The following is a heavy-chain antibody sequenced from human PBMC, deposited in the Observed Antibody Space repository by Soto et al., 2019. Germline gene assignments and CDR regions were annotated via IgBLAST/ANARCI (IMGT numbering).Heavy chain of an antibody. D-gene: IGHD3-10*01. CDR1: GFSISHNY. CDR2: IYSGGSS. CDR3: TGQYWSSGTYYPDH. V-gene: IGHV3-53*01. J-gene: IGHJ5*02. Sequence: EVQLLESGGGVKQRGGSLRLSCAVSGFSISHNYISWVRQAPGKGLEWVSVIYSGGSSYYADSVRGRFTISKDNSANTVYLQMHSLRGEDTAMYYCTGQYWSSGTYYPDHWGQGTLVTVSS.